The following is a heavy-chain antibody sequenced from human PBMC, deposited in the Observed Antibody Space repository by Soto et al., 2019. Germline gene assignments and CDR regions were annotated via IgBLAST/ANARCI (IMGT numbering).Heavy chain of an antibody. J-gene: IGHJ4*02. V-gene: IGHV3-21*01. Sequence: GGSLRLSCAASGFTFSSYSMNWVRQAPGKGLEWVSSISSSSSYIYYADSVKGRFTISRDNSKNTLYLQMNSLRAEDTAVYYCAKDVPTVTTTRYFDYWGQGTLVTVSS. CDR1: GFTFSSYS. D-gene: IGHD4-4*01. CDR3: AKDVPTVTTTRYFDY. CDR2: ISSSSSYI.